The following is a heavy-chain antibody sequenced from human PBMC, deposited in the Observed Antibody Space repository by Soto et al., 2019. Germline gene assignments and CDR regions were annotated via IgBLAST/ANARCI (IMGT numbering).Heavy chain of an antibody. Sequence: GGSLRLSCAASGFTFSSYGMHWVRQAPGKGLEWVAVIWYDGSNKYYADSVKGRFTISRDNSKNTLYLQMNSLRAEDTAVYYCARGLKGYCSSTSCSHFDYWGRGTLVTVSS. CDR3: ARGLKGYCSSTSCSHFDY. CDR1: GFTFSSYG. D-gene: IGHD2-2*01. J-gene: IGHJ4*02. V-gene: IGHV3-33*01. CDR2: IWYDGSNK.